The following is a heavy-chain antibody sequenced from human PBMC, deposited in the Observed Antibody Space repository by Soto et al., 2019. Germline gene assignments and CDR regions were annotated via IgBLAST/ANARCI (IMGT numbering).Heavy chain of an antibody. D-gene: IGHD3-3*01. CDR3: ARDPRPQYYDFWRAPVPLGGYYYGMDV. V-gene: IGHV3-48*03. CDR1: GFNFSSYE. J-gene: IGHJ6*02. CDR2: ITSSGSTI. Sequence: XGLLILSHSASGFNFSSYEMNWVRPAPGKGLACLSYITSSGSTIYYADSVKGRFTISRDNAKNSLYLQMNGLRAEDTAVYYCARDPRPQYYDFWRAPVPLGGYYYGMDVWGRGTTVTVSS.